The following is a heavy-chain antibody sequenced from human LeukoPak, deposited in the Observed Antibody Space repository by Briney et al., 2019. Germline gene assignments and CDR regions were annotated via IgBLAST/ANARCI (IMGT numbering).Heavy chain of an antibody. CDR2: IWYDGSSQ. CDR1: GFTFSSYG. V-gene: IGHV3-33*01. Sequence: GGSLRLSCVASGFTFSSYGMHWVRQAPGKGLEWVAVIWYDGSSQYYVDSVKGRFTISRDNAKNSLYLQMNSLRAEDTAVYYCARGDGMDVWGQGTTVTVSS. CDR3: ARGDGMDV. J-gene: IGHJ6*02.